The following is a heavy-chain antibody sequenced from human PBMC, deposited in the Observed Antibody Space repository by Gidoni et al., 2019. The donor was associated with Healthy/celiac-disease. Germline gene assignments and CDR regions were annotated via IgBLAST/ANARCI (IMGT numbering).Heavy chain of an antibody. D-gene: IGHD3-10*01. CDR2: IKQDGSEK. Sequence: EVQLVESGGGLVQPGGSLRLSCAASGFTFSSYWMSWVRQAPGKGLEWVANIKQDGSEKYYVDSVKGRFTISRDNAKNSLYLQMNSLRAEDTAVYYCARGPRAITMVRGVSRSTTGFDYWGQGTLVTVSS. CDR3: ARGPRAITMVRGVSRSTTGFDY. CDR1: GFTFSSYW. V-gene: IGHV3-7*01. J-gene: IGHJ4*02.